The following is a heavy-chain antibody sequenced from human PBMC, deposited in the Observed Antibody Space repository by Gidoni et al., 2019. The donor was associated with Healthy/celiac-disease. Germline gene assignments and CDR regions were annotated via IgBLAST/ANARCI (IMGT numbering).Heavy chain of an antibody. D-gene: IGHD3-3*01. CDR3: ARARYYDFWSGYSFHYYYYGMDV. CDR2: ISSSSSYI. Sequence: EVQLVESGGGLVKPGGSLRLSCAASGFTFSSYSMNWVRQAPGKGLEWVSSISSSSSYIYYADSVKGRFTISRDNAKNSLYLQMNSLRAEDMAVYYCARARYYDFWSGYSFHYYYYGMDVWGQGTTVTVSS. J-gene: IGHJ6*02. V-gene: IGHV3-21*01. CDR1: GFTFSSYS.